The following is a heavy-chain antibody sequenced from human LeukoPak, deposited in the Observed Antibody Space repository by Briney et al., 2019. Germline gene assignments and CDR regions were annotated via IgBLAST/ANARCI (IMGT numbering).Heavy chain of an antibody. V-gene: IGHV1-18*01. CDR2: ISAYNGNT. CDR3: ARTAAAAGLDY. Sequence: ASVKVSCKASGYTFTSYDINWVRQATGQGLEWMGWISAYNGNTNYAQKLQGRVTMTTDTSTSTAYMELRSLRSDDTAVYYCARTAAAAGLDYWGQGTLVTVSS. J-gene: IGHJ4*02. CDR1: GYTFTSYD. D-gene: IGHD6-13*01.